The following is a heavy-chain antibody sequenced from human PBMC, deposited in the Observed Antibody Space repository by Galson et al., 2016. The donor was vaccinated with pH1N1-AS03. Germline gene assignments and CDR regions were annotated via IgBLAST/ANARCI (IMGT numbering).Heavy chain of an antibody. CDR3: ARKFRGRGYDCGKDN. D-gene: IGHD5-12*01. CDR2: INPNSGGT. Sequence: SVKVSCKASGYTFTGYYVHWVRQAPGQGLEWMGWINPNSGGTNYAQKFQGRVTMTRDTSISTAYMELSSLRSDDTAVYYCARKFRGRGYDCGKDNWGQGTLVTVSS. CDR1: GYTFTGYY. J-gene: IGHJ4*02. V-gene: IGHV1-2*02.